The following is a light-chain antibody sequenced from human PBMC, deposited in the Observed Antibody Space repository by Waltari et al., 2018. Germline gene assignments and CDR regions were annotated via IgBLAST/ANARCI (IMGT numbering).Light chain of an antibody. Sequence: EIVLTQSPDSLPVSLGEKAAINGTTSESVFYSPNTRNYLAWYQQRLGQPPKFLLYWSSTRQPGVPGRFSGSGSGTDFTLSISSLHPDDVAVYYCQQYWNTPQTFGQGTRLEI. CDR3: QQYWNTPQT. V-gene: IGKV4-1*01. CDR2: WSS. CDR1: ESVFYSPNTRNY. J-gene: IGKJ2*01.